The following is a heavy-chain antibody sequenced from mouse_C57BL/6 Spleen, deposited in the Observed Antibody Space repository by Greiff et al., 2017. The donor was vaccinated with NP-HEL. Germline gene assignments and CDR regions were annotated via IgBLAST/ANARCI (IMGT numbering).Heavy chain of an antibody. D-gene: IGHD4-1*01. V-gene: IGHV1-82*01. Sequence: QVQLQQSGPELVKPGASVKISCKASGYAFSSSWMNWVKQRPGKGLEWIGRIYPGDGDTNYNGKFKGKATLTADKSSSTAYMQLSSLTSEDSAVYFCVQNGGLTGNYFDYWGKGTTLTVSS. CDR2: IYPGDGDT. CDR3: VQNGGLTGNYFDY. CDR1: GYAFSSSW. J-gene: IGHJ2*01.